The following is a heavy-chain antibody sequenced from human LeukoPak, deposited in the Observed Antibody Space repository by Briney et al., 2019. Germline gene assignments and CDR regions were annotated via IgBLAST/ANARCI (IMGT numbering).Heavy chain of an antibody. J-gene: IGHJ4*02. Sequence: PSETLSLTCAVSGYSISSGYYWGWIRQPPGKGLEWIGSIYHSGSTYYNPSLKSRVTISVDTSKNQFSLKLSSVTAADTAVYYCARVGVRGWEVTNFDYCGQGTLVTVSS. CDR2: IYHSGST. V-gene: IGHV4-38-2*01. D-gene: IGHD1-26*01. CDR1: GYSISSGYY. CDR3: ARVGVRGWEVTNFDY.